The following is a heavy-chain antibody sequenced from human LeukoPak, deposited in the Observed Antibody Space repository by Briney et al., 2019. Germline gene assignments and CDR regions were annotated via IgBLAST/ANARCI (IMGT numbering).Heavy chain of an antibody. V-gene: IGHV3-11*01. CDR3: ARGARPLFGP. D-gene: IGHD6-6*01. J-gene: IGHJ5*02. CDR1: GFTFTDYY. CDR2: ICDRGSPI. Sequence: PGGSLRLSCAASGFTFTDYYMSWIRQAPGKGLEWISYICDRGSPIYYANSVKGRFTISRDNDKNSLYLQMNNLRAEDTAMYYCARGARPLFGPWGQGTLVTVSS.